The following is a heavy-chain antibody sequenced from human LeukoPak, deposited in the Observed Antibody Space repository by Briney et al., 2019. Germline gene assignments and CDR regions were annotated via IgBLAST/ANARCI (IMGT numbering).Heavy chain of an antibody. CDR1: GGSISSYY. J-gene: IGHJ5*02. V-gene: IGHV4-59*12. CDR3: ARIPNDFWSADP. CDR2: IHYSGST. Sequence: SETLSLTCTVSGGSISSYYWSWIRQPPGKGLEWIGYIHYSGSTNYNPSLKCRDTISVDTSKNQFSLKLSSVTAADTAVYYCARIPNDFWSADPWGQGTLVTVSS. D-gene: IGHD3-3*01.